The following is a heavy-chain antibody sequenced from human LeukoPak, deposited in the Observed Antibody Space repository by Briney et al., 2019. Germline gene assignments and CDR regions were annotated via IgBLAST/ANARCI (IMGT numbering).Heavy chain of an antibody. CDR1: GFTFSSYA. CDR3: AKYHYDSSYSLSYFDY. D-gene: IGHD3-22*01. J-gene: IGHJ4*02. Sequence: GGSLRLSCAASGFTFSSYAMTWVRQAPGKGLEWVSAISGSGGSTYYADYVKGRFTISRDNSKNTLFLQMSSLRAEDTAVYFCAKYHYDSSYSLSYFDYWGQGTLVTVSS. V-gene: IGHV3-23*01. CDR2: ISGSGGST.